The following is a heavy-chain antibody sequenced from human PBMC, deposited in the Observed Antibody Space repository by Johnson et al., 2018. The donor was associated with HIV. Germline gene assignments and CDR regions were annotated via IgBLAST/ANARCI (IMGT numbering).Heavy chain of an antibody. V-gene: IGHV3-30*04. CDR1: GFRFSSYA. J-gene: IGHJ3*02. CDR3: AKTEDAFDI. Sequence: VQLVESGEGVVQPGRSLRLSCVASGFRFSSYAVHWVRQAPGKGLEWVAVISYDGSNKYYADSVKGRFTISRDNSKNTLYLQMNSLRAEDTAVYYCAKTEDAFDIWGQGTMVTVSS. CDR2: ISYDGSNK.